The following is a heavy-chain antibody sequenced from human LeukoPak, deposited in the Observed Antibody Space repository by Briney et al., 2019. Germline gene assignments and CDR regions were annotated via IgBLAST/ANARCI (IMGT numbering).Heavy chain of an antibody. CDR3: ASARYSYGSYYYYYMDV. Sequence: PSQTLSLTCTVSGGSISSGSYYWRWIRQPAGKGLEWIGRIYTSGSTNYNPSLKSRVTISVDTSKNQSSLKLSSVTAADTAVYYCASARYSYGSYYYYYMDVWGKGTTVTVSS. J-gene: IGHJ6*03. V-gene: IGHV4-61*02. CDR2: IYTSGST. CDR1: GGSISSGSYY. D-gene: IGHD5-18*01.